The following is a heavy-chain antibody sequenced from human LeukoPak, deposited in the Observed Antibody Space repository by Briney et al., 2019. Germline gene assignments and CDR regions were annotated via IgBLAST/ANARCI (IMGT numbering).Heavy chain of an antibody. CDR1: GFTFSSYD. D-gene: IGHD3-3*01. CDR2: ISGSGGST. J-gene: IGHJ4*02. Sequence: GGSLRLSCAASGFTFSSYDMHWVRQATGKGLEWVSAISGSGGSTYYADSVKGRFTISRDNSKNTLYLQMNSLRAEDTAVYYCAKEGYDFWSGYYDYFDYWGQGTLVTVSS. CDR3: AKEGYDFWSGYYDYFDY. V-gene: IGHV3-23*01.